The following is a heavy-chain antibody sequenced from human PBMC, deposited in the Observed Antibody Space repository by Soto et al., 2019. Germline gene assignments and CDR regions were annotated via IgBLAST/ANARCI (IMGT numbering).Heavy chain of an antibody. D-gene: IGHD4-17*01. CDR1: GFTFSNYE. CDR3: ARESLGGDYPLDY. CDR2: ISSSGSTI. J-gene: IGHJ4*02. Sequence: GGSLRLSCAASGFTFSNYEMNWGRQAPGKGLEWVSYISSSGSTIYYADSVKGRFTISRDNAKSSLFLQVSSLRADDTAIYYCARESLGGDYPLDYWGQGPLVTVSS. V-gene: IGHV3-48*03.